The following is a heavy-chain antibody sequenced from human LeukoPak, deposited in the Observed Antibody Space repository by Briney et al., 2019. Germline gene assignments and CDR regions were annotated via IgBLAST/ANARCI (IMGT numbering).Heavy chain of an antibody. Sequence: PGGSLRLSCAASGFTFSSYGMHWVRQAPGKGLEWVAVIWYDGSNKYYADSVKGQFTISRDNSKNTLYLQMNSLRAEDTAVYYCAKGGGDDTYFDYWGQGTLVTVSS. CDR1: GFTFSSYG. CDR3: AKGGGDDTYFDY. CDR2: IWYDGSNK. D-gene: IGHD2-21*02. J-gene: IGHJ4*02. V-gene: IGHV3-33*06.